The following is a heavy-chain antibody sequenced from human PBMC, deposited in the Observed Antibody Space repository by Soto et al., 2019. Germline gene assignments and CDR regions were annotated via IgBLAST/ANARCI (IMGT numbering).Heavy chain of an antibody. CDR3: ARDRLMATAGTARHYFGLDV. CDR1: CGSIRSGGYY. J-gene: IGHJ6*02. D-gene: IGHD5-18*01. V-gene: IGHV4-31*03. CDR2: IYYSGNT. Sequence: SETLSLTCTVSCGSIRSGGYYWSWVRQNPRKGLEWIGNIYYSGNTYYNPSLKSRLTISVDTSKNQFSLILSSVSAADTAVYYCARDRLMATAGTARHYFGLDVWGQGTTVTVSS.